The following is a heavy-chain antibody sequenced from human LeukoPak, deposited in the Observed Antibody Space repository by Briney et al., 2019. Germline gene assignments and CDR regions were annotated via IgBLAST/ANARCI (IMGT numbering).Heavy chain of an antibody. V-gene: IGHV4-59*12. CDR3: ARAPDRPFNWFDP. CDR2: IYYTGST. CDR1: GGSISSYY. J-gene: IGHJ5*02. Sequence: PSETLSLTCTVSGGSISSYYWSWIRQPPGKGLEWIAYIYYTGSTNYNPSLKSRVTISVDTSKNQFSLKLSSVTAADTAVYYCARAPDRPFNWFDPWGQGTLVTVSS.